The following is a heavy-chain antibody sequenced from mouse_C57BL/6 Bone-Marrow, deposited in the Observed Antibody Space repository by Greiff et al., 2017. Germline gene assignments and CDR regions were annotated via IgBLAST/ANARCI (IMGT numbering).Heavy chain of an antibody. D-gene: IGHD1-1*01. CDR2: INSDGSST. Sequence: EVHLVESEGGLVQPGSSMKLSCTASGFTFSDYYMAWVRQVPEKGLEWVANINSDGSSTYYLDSLKCRFIISRDNAKNILYLQMSSLKSEDTATYYCAREGLRFMDYWGQGTSGTVSA. J-gene: IGHJ4*01. CDR3: AREGLRFMDY. CDR1: GFTFSDYY. V-gene: IGHV5-16*01.